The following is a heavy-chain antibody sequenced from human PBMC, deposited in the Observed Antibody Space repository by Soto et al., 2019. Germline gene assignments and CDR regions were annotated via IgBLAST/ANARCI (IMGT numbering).Heavy chain of an antibody. Sequence: SETLSLSCTVSGGSVSSGSYYWSWIRRPPGKGLEWIGYIYYSGSTNYNPSLKSRVTISVDTSKNQFSLKLSSVTAADTAVYYCARDRISGYDSNWFDPWGQGTLVTVSS. CDR3: ARDRISGYDSNWFDP. CDR2: IYYSGST. J-gene: IGHJ5*02. V-gene: IGHV4-61*01. CDR1: GGSVSSGSYY. D-gene: IGHD5-12*01.